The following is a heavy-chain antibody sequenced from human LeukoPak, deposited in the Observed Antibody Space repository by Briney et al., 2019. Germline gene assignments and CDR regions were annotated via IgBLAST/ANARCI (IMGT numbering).Heavy chain of an antibody. CDR2: IWYDGSNK. D-gene: IGHD6-19*01. CDR1: GFTFSSYG. CDR3: AKTTAGHSSGRDPGWPVDY. J-gene: IGHJ4*02. V-gene: IGHV3-33*06. Sequence: GGSLRLSCAASGFTFSSYGMHWVRQAPGKGLEWVAVIWYDGSNKYYADSVKGRFTISRDNSKNTVYLQMNSLRAEDTAVYYCAKTTAGHSSGRDPGWPVDYWGQGTLVTVSS.